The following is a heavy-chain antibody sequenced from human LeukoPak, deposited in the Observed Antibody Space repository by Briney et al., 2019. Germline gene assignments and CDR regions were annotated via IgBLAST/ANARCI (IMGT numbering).Heavy chain of an antibody. CDR1: GFTFSSYE. Sequence: GGSLRLSCAASGFTFSSYEMNWVRQAPGKGLEWVAVISYDGSNKYYADSVKGRFTVSRDNSKNTLYLQMNSLRAEDTAVYYRAKEGCSGGSCYSHWFDPWGQGTLVTVSS. V-gene: IGHV3-30*18. D-gene: IGHD2-15*01. CDR2: ISYDGSNK. J-gene: IGHJ5*02. CDR3: AKEGCSGGSCYSHWFDP.